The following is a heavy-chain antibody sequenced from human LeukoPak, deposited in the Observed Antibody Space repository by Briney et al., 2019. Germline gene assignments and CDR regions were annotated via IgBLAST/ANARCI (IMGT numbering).Heavy chain of an antibody. CDR3: GRGPKAGGPQHDMDV. V-gene: IGHV1-18*01. CDR1: GYTFTSYG. CDR2: ISAYSGDT. J-gene: IGHJ6*02. D-gene: IGHD2-15*01. Sequence: GASVKVSCKASGYTFTSYGISWVRQAPGQGLEWMGWISAYSGDTNYAQKFQGRATMTTDTSTSTAYMELRSLSSDDTAVYYCGRGPKAGGPQHDMDVWGRGTTVTVSS.